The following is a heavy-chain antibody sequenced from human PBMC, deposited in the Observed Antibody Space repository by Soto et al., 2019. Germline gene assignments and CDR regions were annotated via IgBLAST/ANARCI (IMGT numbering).Heavy chain of an antibody. CDR2: INPSGGST. Sequence: AASVKVSCKASGYTFTSYYMHWVRQAPGQGLEWMGIINPSGGSTSYAQKFQGRVTMTRDTSTSTVYMELSSLRSEDTAVYYCARDIVPGSWLHGGYVGGYWGQGTLVTVSS. V-gene: IGHV1-46*01. J-gene: IGHJ4*02. CDR1: GYTFTSYY. D-gene: IGHD5-12*01. CDR3: ARDIVPGSWLHGGYVGGY.